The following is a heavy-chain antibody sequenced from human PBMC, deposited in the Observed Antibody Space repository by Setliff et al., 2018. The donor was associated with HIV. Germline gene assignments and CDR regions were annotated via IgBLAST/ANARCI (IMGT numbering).Heavy chain of an antibody. CDR3: ARVAPRLPGVLLPAYALDF. D-gene: IGHD2-21*01. V-gene: IGHV1-8*03. CDR1: GYNFTNYD. Sequence: SVQVSCKASGYNFTNYDINWVRQATGQGLGWMGWMNPQSGNTGYIEKFQGRVTFIRNMSISTAYMELSSLRSADTAVYYCARVAPRLPGVLLPAYALDFWGQGTMVTVSS. J-gene: IGHJ3*01. CDR2: MNPQSGNT.